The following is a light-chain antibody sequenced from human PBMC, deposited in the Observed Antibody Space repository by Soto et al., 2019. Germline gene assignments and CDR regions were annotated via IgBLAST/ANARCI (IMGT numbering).Light chain of an antibody. CDR1: QSISIF. Sequence: DIQMTQSPSSLSASVGDRVTITCRTSQSISIFLNWYQQKPGKAPKLLIYGASTLQRGVPSRFSGPGSGTDFTLTISRLQAEDFENYSCQRSYSSPPWAFGQGTKVDIK. V-gene: IGKV1-39*01. CDR2: GAS. J-gene: IGKJ1*01. CDR3: QRSYSSPPWA.